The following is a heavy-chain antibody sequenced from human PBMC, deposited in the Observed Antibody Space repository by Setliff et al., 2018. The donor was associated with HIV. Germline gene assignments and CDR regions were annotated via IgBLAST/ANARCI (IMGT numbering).Heavy chain of an antibody. CDR1: GGSMSSYC. CDR3: ARGTGSYGSDY. D-gene: IGHD5-18*01. Sequence: SETLSLTCSVSGGSMSSYCWTWIRQPAGKGLEWIGRIWTSGSTNYNPSLKSRVTISVDTSKNQFSLKLSSVTAADTAVYYCARGTGSYGSDYWGQGTLVTVSS. V-gene: IGHV4-4*07. J-gene: IGHJ4*02. CDR2: IWTSGST.